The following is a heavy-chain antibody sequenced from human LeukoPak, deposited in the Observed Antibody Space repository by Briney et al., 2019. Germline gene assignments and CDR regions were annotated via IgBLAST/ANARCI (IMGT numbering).Heavy chain of an antibody. V-gene: IGHV4-34*01. CDR1: GGSFSGYY. CDR2: INHSGSN. CDR3: ARGQQQPSRRKIRWFDP. D-gene: IGHD6-13*01. J-gene: IGHJ5*02. Sequence: SETLSLTCAVYGGSFSGYYWSWIRQPPGKGLEWIGEINHSGSNNYNPSLKSRVTISVDTSKNQFSLKLSSVTAADTAVYYCARGQQQPSRRKIRWFDPWGQGTLVTVSS.